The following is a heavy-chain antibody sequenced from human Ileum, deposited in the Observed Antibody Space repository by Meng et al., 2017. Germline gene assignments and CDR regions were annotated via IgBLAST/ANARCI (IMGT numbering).Heavy chain of an antibody. J-gene: IGHJ4*02. Sequence: QGQIVQSGSELKEHGALLKGSCKASGYTFKNYAVTWVRQAPGQGLEWMGWIHTDTGNPTYDQGFTGRFVFSLDTSVNTAYLQISGLKAEDTAVYYCARPGGYCSDLDCYPAEWGQGTLVTVSS. CDR2: IHTDTGNP. V-gene: IGHV7-4-1*02. CDR3: ARPGGYCSDLDCYPAE. D-gene: IGHD2-15*01. CDR1: GYTFKNYA.